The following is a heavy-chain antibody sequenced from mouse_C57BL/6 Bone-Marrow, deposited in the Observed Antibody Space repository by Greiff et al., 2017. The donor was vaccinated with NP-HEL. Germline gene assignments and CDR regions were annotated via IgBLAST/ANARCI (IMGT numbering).Heavy chain of an antibody. D-gene: IGHD1-1*01. CDR2: FHPYNDDT. J-gene: IGHJ4*01. CDR3: ARGSYYGSPYYAMDY. Sequence: QVQLQQSGAELVKPGASVKMSCKASGYTFTTYPIEWMKQNHGKSLEWIGNFHPYNDDTKYNEKFKGKATLTVEKSSRTVYLELSRLTSDDSAVYYCARGSYYGSPYYAMDYWGQGTSVTVSS. CDR1: GYTFTTYP. V-gene: IGHV1-47*01.